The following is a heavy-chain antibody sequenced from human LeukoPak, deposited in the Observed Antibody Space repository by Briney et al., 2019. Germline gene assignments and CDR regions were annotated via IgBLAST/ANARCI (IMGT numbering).Heavy chain of an antibody. Sequence: PGGSLRLSCVGSGSTFSRYGLIWVRQAPGKGLEWVSGIHGNGETTYYGDSVKGRFTISRDNSKSTLYLQMNSLRVEDTAEYFCGRDPNGDYVGAFEFWGQGTKVAVSS. CDR1: GSTFSRYG. D-gene: IGHD3-16*01. J-gene: IGHJ3*01. CDR2: IHGNGETT. V-gene: IGHV3-23*01. CDR3: GRDPNGDYVGAFEF.